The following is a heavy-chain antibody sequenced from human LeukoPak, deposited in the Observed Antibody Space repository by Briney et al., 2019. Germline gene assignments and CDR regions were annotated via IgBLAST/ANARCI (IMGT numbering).Heavy chain of an antibody. D-gene: IGHD3-22*01. J-gene: IGHJ6*03. CDR3: ARGKTEYYYDSSGSESNYYYYYMDV. Sequence: ASVKVSCKASGYTFTGYYMHWVRQAPGQGREWMGWINPNSGGTNYAQKFQGRVTMTRDTSISTAYMELSRLRSDDTAVYYCARGKTEYYYDSSGSESNYYYYYMDVWGKGTTVTVSS. CDR1: GYTFTGYY. CDR2: INPNSGGT. V-gene: IGHV1-2*02.